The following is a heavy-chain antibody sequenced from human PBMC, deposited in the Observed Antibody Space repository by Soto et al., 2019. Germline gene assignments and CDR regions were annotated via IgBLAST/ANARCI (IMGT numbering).Heavy chain of an antibody. D-gene: IGHD3-10*01. V-gene: IGHV4-34*01. CDR2: INHSGST. CDR1: GGSFSGYY. CDR3: AREAEGSGSYYNSWFDP. J-gene: IGHJ5*02. Sequence: SVTLSLTCAVYGGSFSGYYWRWIRQPPGKGLEWIGEINHSGSTNYNPSLKSRVTISVDTSKNQFSLKLSSVTAADTAVYYCAREAEGSGSYYNSWFDPWGQGTLVTVSS.